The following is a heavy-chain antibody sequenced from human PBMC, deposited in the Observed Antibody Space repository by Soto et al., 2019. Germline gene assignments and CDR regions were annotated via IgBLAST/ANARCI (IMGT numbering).Heavy chain of an antibody. V-gene: IGHV4-34*01. Sequence: SETLSLTCAVYGGSFSGYYWSWIRQPPGKGLEWIGEINHSGSTNYNPSLKSRVTISVDTSKNQFSLKLSSVTAADTAVYYCARALAARPGNDFDYWGQGTLDTVSS. CDR1: GGSFSGYY. CDR3: ARALAARPGNDFDY. J-gene: IGHJ4*02. CDR2: INHSGST. D-gene: IGHD6-6*01.